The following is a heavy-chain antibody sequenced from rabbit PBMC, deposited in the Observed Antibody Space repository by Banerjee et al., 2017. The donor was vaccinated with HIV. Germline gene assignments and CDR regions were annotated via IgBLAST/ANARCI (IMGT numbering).Heavy chain of an antibody. J-gene: IGHJ4*01. CDR3: ARDLAGVIGWNFNL. V-gene: IGHV1S45*01. Sequence: QEQLVESGGGLVQPEGSLTLTCKASGSDFSSNAMCWVRQAPGKGLEWIGCINSSSRNVVYASWATGRFTISKTSSTTVTLQMTSLTAADTATYLCARDLAGVIGWNFNLWGPGTLVTVS. CDR1: GSDFSSNA. CDR2: INSSSRNV. D-gene: IGHD4-1*01.